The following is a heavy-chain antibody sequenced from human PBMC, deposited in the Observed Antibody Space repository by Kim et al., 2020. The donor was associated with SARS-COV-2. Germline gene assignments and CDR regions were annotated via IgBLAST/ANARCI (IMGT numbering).Heavy chain of an antibody. Sequence: SETLSLTCTVSGGSISSYYWSWIRQPPGKGLEWIGYIYYSGSTNYNPSLKSRVTISVDTSKNQFSLKLSSVTAADTAVYYCARDNNNLYYYGSGSYSADYGMDVWGQGTTVTVSS. V-gene: IGHV4-59*13. D-gene: IGHD3-10*01. CDR3: ARDNNNLYYYGSGSYSADYGMDV. CDR1: GGSISSYY. CDR2: IYYSGST. J-gene: IGHJ6*02.